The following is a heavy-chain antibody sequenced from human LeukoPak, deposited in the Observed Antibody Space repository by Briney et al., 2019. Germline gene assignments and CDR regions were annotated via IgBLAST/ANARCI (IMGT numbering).Heavy chain of an antibody. CDR1: GGSISSGGYS. V-gene: IGHV4-30-2*01. J-gene: IGHJ4*02. Sequence: SETLSLTCTVSGGSISSGGYSWSWIRQPPGKGLEWIGYIYHSGSTYYNPSLKSRVTISVERSKNQFSLKLSPVTAADTAVYYCAGWYYYDSSGYFSSDYWGQGTLVTVSS. CDR2: IYHSGST. D-gene: IGHD3-22*01. CDR3: AGWYYYDSSGYFSSDY.